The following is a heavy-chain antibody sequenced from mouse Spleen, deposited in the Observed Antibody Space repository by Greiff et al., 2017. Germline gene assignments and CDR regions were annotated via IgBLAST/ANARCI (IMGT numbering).Heavy chain of an antibody. J-gene: IGHJ2*01. Sequence: QVQLQQSGAELVRPGASVKLSCKASGYTFTDYYINXVKQRPGQGLEWIARIYPGSGNTYYNEKFKGKATLTAEKSSSTAYMQLSSLTSEDSAVYFCARSYRYYFDYWGQGTTLTVSS. CDR2: IYPGSGNT. CDR1: GYTFTDYY. CDR3: ARSYRYYFDY. D-gene: IGHD2-14*01. V-gene: IGHV1-76*01.